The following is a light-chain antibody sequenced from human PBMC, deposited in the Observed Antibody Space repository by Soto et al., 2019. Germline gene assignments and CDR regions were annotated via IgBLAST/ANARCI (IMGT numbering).Light chain of an antibody. J-gene: IGKJ2*01. V-gene: IGKV3-15*01. CDR2: GAS. CDR1: QSINSE. Sequence: EIVMTQSPATLSLSPGERAALSCRASQSINSELAWYQQKPGQPPRLLIYGASTRATGVPARFTGSESGSEFTLTISGLQSEDFAVYDCQQGHNWPLTFGQGTRLDI. CDR3: QQGHNWPLT.